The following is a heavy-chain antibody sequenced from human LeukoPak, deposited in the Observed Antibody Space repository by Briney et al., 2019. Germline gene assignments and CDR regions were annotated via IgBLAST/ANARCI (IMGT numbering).Heavy chain of an antibody. CDR3: ARDYYGSGSYYLTGMDV. CDR2: ISAYNGNT. V-gene: IGHV1-18*01. J-gene: IGHJ6*04. D-gene: IGHD3-10*01. Sequence: ASVKLSCKPSGYPFTSYVISWGPQAPRQGRECWRWISAYNGNTNYAQKVQGRVTMTRDMSTSTVYMELSSLRSEDTAVYYCARDYYGSGSYYLTGMDVWGKGTTVTVSS. CDR1: GYPFTSYV.